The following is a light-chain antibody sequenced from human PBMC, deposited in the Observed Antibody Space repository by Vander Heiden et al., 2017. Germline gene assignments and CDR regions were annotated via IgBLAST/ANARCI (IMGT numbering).Light chain of an antibody. V-gene: IGKV1-5*03. CDR1: QSISSW. J-gene: IGKJ2*01. CDR2: KAS. CDR3: QQYNSYSYT. Sequence: DIQFTQSPSTLSASVGERVTITCRASQSISSWLAWYQQKPGKAPKLLIYKASSLESGVPSRFSGSGSGTEFTLTISSLQPDDFATYYCQQYNSYSYTFGQGTKLEIK.